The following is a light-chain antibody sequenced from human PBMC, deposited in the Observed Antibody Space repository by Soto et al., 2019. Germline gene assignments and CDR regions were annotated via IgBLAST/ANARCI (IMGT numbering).Light chain of an antibody. CDR3: QQYGTSPIT. CDR1: QTVSSY. Sequence: ENVLTQSPGTLSLSPGERATLSCRASQTVSSYLTWYQQRPGQAPRLLISGASRRATGIPDRFSGSGSGTDFTLTISRLEPEDFALYYCQQYGTSPITFGQGTRLGIK. CDR2: GAS. V-gene: IGKV3-20*01. J-gene: IGKJ5*01.